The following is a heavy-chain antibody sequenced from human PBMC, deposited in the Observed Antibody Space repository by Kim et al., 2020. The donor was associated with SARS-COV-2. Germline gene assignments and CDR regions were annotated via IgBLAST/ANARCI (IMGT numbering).Heavy chain of an antibody. CDR3: ARHNPTAGEYFQH. J-gene: IGHJ1*01. D-gene: IGHD6-13*01. V-gene: IGHV5-10-1*01. Sequence: NYRPSFQCNVTSSADKSISTAYLQWSSLKASDTAMYYCARHNPTAGEYFQHWGQGTLVTVSS.